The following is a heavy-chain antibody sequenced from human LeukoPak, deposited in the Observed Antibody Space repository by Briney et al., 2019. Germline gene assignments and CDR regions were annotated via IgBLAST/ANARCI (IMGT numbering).Heavy chain of an antibody. CDR3: ASTGRYCTSTSCSNYFHY. D-gene: IGHD2-2*01. J-gene: IGHJ4*02. Sequence: GGSLRLSCATSGFTFSRSWMSWVRQAPGKGLEWVANIKQDGNEKYYVDSVKGRFTISRDNGKNSLYLQMNSLRAEDTAVYYCASTGRYCTSTSCSNYFHYWGQGTLVTVSS. V-gene: IGHV3-7*01. CDR2: IKQDGNEK. CDR1: GFTFSRSW.